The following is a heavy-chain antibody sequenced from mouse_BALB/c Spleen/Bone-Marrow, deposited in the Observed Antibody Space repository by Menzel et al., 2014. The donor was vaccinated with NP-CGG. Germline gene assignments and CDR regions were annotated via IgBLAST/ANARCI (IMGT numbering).Heavy chain of an antibody. J-gene: IGHJ3*01. CDR3: ASYYYGSSRFAY. CDR2: IDPANGNT. D-gene: IGHD1-1*01. CDR1: GFNIKDTY. Sequence: EVQRVESGAELVKPGASVKLSCTASGFNIKDTYMHWVKQRPEQGLEWIGRIDPANGNTEYDPKFQGKATITADTSSNTAYLQLSSLTSEDTAVYYCASYYYGSSRFAYWGQGTLVTVSA. V-gene: IGHV14-3*02.